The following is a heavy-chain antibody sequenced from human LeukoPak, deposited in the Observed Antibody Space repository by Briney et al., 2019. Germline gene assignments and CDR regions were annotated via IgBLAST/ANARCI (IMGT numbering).Heavy chain of an antibody. V-gene: IGHV1-18*01. CDR2: ISAYNGNT. CDR1: GYTFTSYG. CDR3: ARGMDGGNLLGAFDI. J-gene: IGHJ3*02. Sequence: ASVKVSCKASGYTFTSYGISWVRQAPGQGLEWMGWISAYNGNTNYAQKLQGRVTMTTDTSTSTAYMELRSLRSDDTAVYYCARGMDGGNLLGAFDIWGQGTMVTVSS. D-gene: IGHD4-23*01.